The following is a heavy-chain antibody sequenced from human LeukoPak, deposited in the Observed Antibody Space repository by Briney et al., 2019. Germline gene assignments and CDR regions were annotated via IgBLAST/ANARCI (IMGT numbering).Heavy chain of an antibody. CDR3: ARWVWFGETYYYYGMDV. V-gene: IGHV1-18*01. D-gene: IGHD3-10*01. J-gene: IGHJ6*02. CDR2: ISAYNGNT. CDR1: GYTFTSYG. Sequence: ASVKVSCKASGYTFTSYGISWVRQAPGQGLVWMGWISAYNGNTNYAQKLQGRVTMTTDTSTSTAYMELRSLRSDDTAVYYCARWVWFGETYYYYGMDVWGQGTTVTVSS.